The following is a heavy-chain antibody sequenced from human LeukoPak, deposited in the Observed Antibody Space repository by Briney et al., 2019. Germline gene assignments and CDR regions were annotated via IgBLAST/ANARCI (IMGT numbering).Heavy chain of an antibody. V-gene: IGHV4-39*07. Sequence: SETLSLTCTGSGDSINTSSFYWGWIRQSPGKGLEWIGNIYYSGTTNYNPSLKSRVTISIDTSKNQFSLRLSSVTAADTAVYYCARGLRELPHFAFYYFDYWGQGTLVTVSS. D-gene: IGHD1-26*01. J-gene: IGHJ4*02. CDR3: ARGLRELPHFAFYYFDY. CDR2: IYYSGTT. CDR1: GDSINTSSFY.